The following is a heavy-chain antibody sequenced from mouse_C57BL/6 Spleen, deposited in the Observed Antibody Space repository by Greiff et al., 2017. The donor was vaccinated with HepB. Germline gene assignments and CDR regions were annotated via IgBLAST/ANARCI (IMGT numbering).Heavy chain of an antibody. J-gene: IGHJ4*01. CDR2: IWRGGST. CDR1: GFSLTSYG. CDR3: AKGSYYGSSYEDYAMDY. Sequence: QVQLQQSGPGLVQPSQSLSITCTVSGFSLTSYGVHWVRQSPGKGLEWLGVIWRGGSTDYNAAFMSRLSITKDNSKSQVFFKMNSLQADDTAIYYCAKGSYYGSSYEDYAMDYWGQGTSVTVSS. V-gene: IGHV2-5*01. D-gene: IGHD1-1*01.